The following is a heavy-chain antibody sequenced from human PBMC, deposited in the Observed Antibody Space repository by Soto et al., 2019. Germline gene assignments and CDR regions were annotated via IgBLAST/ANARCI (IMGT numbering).Heavy chain of an antibody. CDR3: ARELPELPYYYYGMDV. CDR1: GFTFSDYY. D-gene: IGHD1-26*01. V-gene: IGHV3-11*01. CDR2: ISSSGSTI. J-gene: IGHJ6*02. Sequence: QVQLVESGGGLVKPGGSLRLSCAASGFTFSDYYMSWIRQAPGKGLEWVSYISSSGSTIYYADSVKGRFTISRDNAKNXLYLQMNSLRAEDTAVYYCARELPELPYYYYGMDVWGQGTTVTVSS.